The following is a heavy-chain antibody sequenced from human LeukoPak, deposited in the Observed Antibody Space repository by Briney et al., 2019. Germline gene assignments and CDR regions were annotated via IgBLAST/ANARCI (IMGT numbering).Heavy chain of an antibody. Sequence: GGSLRLSCAASGFTFSSHWMHWVRQAPGKGLVWVSQINPDGSSTTYADSVKGRLTISRANAKNTLYLKMNSLRDEDTAVYYCARDLYDFWSGRKYYFDYWGQGTLVAVSS. CDR3: ARDLYDFWSGRKYYFDY. V-gene: IGHV3-74*01. J-gene: IGHJ4*02. CDR2: INPDGSST. D-gene: IGHD3-3*01. CDR1: GFTFSSHW.